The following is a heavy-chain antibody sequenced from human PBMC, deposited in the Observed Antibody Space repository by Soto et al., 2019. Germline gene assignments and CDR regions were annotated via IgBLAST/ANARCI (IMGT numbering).Heavy chain of an antibody. J-gene: IGHJ3*01. CDR1: GYSFTSYW. CDR2: IYPGDSDT. D-gene: IGHD1-7*01. Sequence: GESLKISCKGSGYSFTSYWIGWVRQMPGKGLEWMGIIYPGDSDTRYSPSFQGQVTISADKSISTAYLQWSSLKASDTAMYYCARHAYDITGTKNAFDFWGQGTMVTVSS. V-gene: IGHV5-51*01. CDR3: ARHAYDITGTKNAFDF.